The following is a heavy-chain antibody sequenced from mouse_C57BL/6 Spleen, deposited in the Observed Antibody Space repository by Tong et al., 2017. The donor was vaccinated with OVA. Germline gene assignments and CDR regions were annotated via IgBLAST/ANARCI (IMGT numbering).Heavy chain of an antibody. J-gene: IGHJ3*01. D-gene: IGHD4-1*01. CDR2: ISDGGSYT. V-gene: IGHV5-9-3*01. CDR1: GFTFSSYA. Sequence: EVQLQESGGDLVKPGGSLKLSCAASGFTFSSYAMSWVRQTPEKRLEWVATISDGGSYTYYPDSVKGRFTISRDNAKNTLYLQMSSLRSEDTAMYYCARSGSWFAYWGQGTLVTVSA. CDR3: ARSGSWFAY.